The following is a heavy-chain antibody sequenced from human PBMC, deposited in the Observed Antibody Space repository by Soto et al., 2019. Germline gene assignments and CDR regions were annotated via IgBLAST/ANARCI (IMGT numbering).Heavy chain of an antibody. CDR1: GYTFITYG. D-gene: IGHD3-22*01. J-gene: IGHJ4*02. CDR3: ARGPTDYYDNSANYFLDY. Sequence: QVQLVQSGAEVKKPGASVKVSCKASGYTFITYGVSWVRQAPGQGLDWLGWFSTYNGNTRYAERLQGRVTMTTDTTTNTAYMELRNLRSDDTAVYYCARGPTDYYDNSANYFLDYWGQGTLVTVSS. CDR2: FSTYNGNT. V-gene: IGHV1-18*01.